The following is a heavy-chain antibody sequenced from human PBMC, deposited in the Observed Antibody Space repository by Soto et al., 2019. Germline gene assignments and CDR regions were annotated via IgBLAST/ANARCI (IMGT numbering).Heavy chain of an antibody. J-gene: IGHJ4*02. CDR2: ISYDGSNK. CDR1: GFTFSSYA. Sequence: GGSLRLSCAASGFTFSSYAMHWVRQAPGKGLEWVAVISYDGSNKYYADSVKGRFTISRDNSKNTLYLQMNSLRAEDTAVYYCAKEVEAIGTPLFDYWGQGTLVTVSS. V-gene: IGHV3-30-3*01. D-gene: IGHD1-26*01. CDR3: AKEVEAIGTPLFDY.